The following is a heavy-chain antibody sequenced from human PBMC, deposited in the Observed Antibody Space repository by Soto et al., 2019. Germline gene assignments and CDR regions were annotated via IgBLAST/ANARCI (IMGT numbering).Heavy chain of an antibody. CDR2: INHSGST. V-gene: IGHV4-34*01. CDR3: ARGQKYYSSGSRVIYYYYGMDV. J-gene: IGHJ6*02. D-gene: IGHD3-10*01. Sequence: TSETLSLTCGVYGGSFSGYYWSWSRQTPGKGLEWIGEINHSGSTNYNPSLKSRVTISVDTSKSQFSLKLSSVTAADTAVYYCARGQKYYSSGSRVIYYYYGMDVWGQGTTVTVSS. CDR1: GGSFSGYY.